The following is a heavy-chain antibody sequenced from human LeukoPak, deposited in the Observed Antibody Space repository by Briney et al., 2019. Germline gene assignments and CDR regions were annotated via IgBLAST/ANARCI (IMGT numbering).Heavy chain of an antibody. J-gene: IGHJ4*02. V-gene: IGHV3-21*01. D-gene: IGHD5-18*01. CDR2: ISSSSSYI. Sequence: GGSLRLSCGASGFTFSSYSMNWVRQAPGKGLEWVSSISSSSSYIYYADSVKGRFTISRDNAKNSLYLQMNSLRAEDTALYYCAGSEYSYGYVYAYWGQGTLVTVSS. CDR3: AGSEYSYGYVYAY. CDR1: GFTFSSYS.